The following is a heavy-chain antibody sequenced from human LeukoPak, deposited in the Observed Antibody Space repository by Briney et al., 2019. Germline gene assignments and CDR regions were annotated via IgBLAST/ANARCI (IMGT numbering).Heavy chain of an antibody. J-gene: IGHJ4*02. Sequence: SVKVSCKASGYSFRNYGMHWVRQAPGQRLEWMGRIIPILGIANYAQKFQGRVTITADKSTSTAYMELSSLRSEDTAVYYCASWQQLDGYWGQGTLVTVSS. CDR3: ASWQQLDGY. CDR1: GYSFRNYG. D-gene: IGHD6-13*01. CDR2: IIPILGIA. V-gene: IGHV1-69*04.